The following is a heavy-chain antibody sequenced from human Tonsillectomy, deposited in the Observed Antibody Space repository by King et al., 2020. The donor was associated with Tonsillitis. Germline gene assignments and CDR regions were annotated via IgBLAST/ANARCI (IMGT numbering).Heavy chain of an antibody. CDR3: ARDEAARDDAFDI. D-gene: IGHD6-6*01. CDR2: IYHSGSP. Sequence: VQLQESGPGLVKPSGTLSLTCAVSGGSISSSNWWSWVRQPPGKGLEWIGGIYHSGSPNYKPSLKSRVPLSVDKSKNQFSLKLGSVTAADTAVYYCARDEAARDDAFDIWGQGTMVTVSS. CDR1: GGSISSSNW. J-gene: IGHJ3*02. V-gene: IGHV4-4*02.